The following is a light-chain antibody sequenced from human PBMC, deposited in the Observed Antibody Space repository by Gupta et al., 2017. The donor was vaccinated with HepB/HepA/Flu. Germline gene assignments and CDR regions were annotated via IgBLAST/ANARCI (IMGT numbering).Light chain of an antibody. CDR1: SSDVGSYNL. Sequence: QSALTQPASVSGSPGQSIPISCTGTSSDVGSYNLGSWYQQHPGKAPKLMIYEVSKRPSGVSNRFSGSKSGSTGSLTISGLQAEDEADYYCCSYAGSSSYVFGTGTKVT. J-gene: IGLJ1*01. V-gene: IGLV2-23*02. CDR2: EVS. CDR3: CSYAGSSSYV.